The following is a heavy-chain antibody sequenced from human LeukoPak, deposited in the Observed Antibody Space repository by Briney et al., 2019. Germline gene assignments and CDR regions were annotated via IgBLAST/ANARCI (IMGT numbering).Heavy chain of an antibody. CDR1: GGSFSGYY. V-gene: IGHV4-34*01. CDR2: INHSGST. CDR3: ARSRPYDFWSGYSKPRRWFDP. J-gene: IGHJ5*02. D-gene: IGHD3-3*01. Sequence: SETLSLTCAVYGGSFSGYYWSGIRQPPGKGLEWMGEINHSGSTNYNPSLKSRVTISVDTSKNQFSLKLSSVTAADTAVYYCARSRPYDFWSGYSKPRRWFDPWGQGTLVTVSS.